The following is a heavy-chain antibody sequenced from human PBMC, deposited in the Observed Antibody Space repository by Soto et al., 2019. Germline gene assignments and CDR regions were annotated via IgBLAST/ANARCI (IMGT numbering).Heavy chain of an antibody. CDR2: IYYSWST. J-gene: IGHJ4*02. CDR1: GGSISSGGYY. V-gene: IGHV4-31*03. CDR3: ARTTVTSGVSFEY. D-gene: IGHD4-17*01. Sequence: PSETLSLTCTVSGGSISSGGYYWSWIRQHPGKGLQWIGYIYYSWSTYYNPSLKSRVTISVDTSKNQFSLKLSSVTAADTAVYYGARTTVTSGVSFEYWGQGTLLTVSS.